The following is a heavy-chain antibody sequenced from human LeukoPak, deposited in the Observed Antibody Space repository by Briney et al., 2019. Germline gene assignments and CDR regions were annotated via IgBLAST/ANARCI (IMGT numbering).Heavy chain of an antibody. J-gene: IGHJ4*02. Sequence: ASVRVSCKASGYTFNNYGISWVRQAPGQGLEWMGWINPNSGDTNYAQKFQGRVTMTRDTSISTAYMELSRLRSDDTAVYYCARVRYRLAETYIDYWGQGTLVTVSS. CDR1: GYTFNNYG. CDR2: INPNSGDT. CDR3: ARVRYRLAETYIDY. V-gene: IGHV1-2*02. D-gene: IGHD3-16*01.